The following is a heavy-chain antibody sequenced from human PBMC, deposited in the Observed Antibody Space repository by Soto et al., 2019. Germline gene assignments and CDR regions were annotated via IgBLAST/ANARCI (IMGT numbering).Heavy chain of an antibody. CDR2: ISSSSSTI. CDR1: GFTFGSYS. V-gene: IGHV3-48*01. D-gene: IGHD6-19*01. CDR3: AREGSSGWNGLNWFDP. J-gene: IGHJ5*02. Sequence: GGSLRLSCAASGFTFGSYSMNWVRQAPGKGLEWVSYISSSSSTIYYADSVKGRFTISRDNAKNSLYLQMNSLRAEDTAVYYCAREGSSGWNGLNWFDPWGQGTLVTVSS.